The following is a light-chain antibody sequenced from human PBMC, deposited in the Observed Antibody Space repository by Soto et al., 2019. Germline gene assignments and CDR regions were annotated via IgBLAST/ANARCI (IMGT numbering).Light chain of an antibody. CDR3: VLYMAGGISV. J-gene: IGLJ3*02. V-gene: IGLV8-61*01. CDR2: STN. CDR1: CGSVSTNYY. Sequence: QAVVTQEPSFSVSPGGTVTLTCGLSCGSVSTNYYPSWYQQTPGQAPRTLIYSTNTRSSGVPDRFSGSILGNKAALTITGAQAEDESDYYCVLYMAGGISVFGGGTQLTVL.